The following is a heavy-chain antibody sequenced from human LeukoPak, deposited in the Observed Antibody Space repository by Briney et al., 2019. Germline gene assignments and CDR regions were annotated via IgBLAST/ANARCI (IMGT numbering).Heavy chain of an antibody. Sequence: GSLRLSCAASGFTFSSYTLSWVRQAPGKGLEWIGYIYYSGSTNYNPSLKSRVTISVDTSKNQFSLKLNSITTADTAVYYCARVRLSGTYLDAFDIWGQGTMVTVSS. CDR3: ARVRLSGTYLDAFDI. CDR1: GFTFSSYT. CDR2: IYYSGST. D-gene: IGHD1-26*01. V-gene: IGHV4-59*01. J-gene: IGHJ3*02.